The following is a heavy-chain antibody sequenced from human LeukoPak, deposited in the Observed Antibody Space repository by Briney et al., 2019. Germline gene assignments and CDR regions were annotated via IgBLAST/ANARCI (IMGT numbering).Heavy chain of an antibody. CDR2: INPSGGST. D-gene: IGHD3-10*01. CDR3: ARVLDPTMVRGGGDFDY. V-gene: IGHV1-46*01. J-gene: IGHJ4*02. Sequence: ASVTVSCKASGYTFTSYYMHWVRQAPGQGLEWMGIINPSGGSTSYAQKFQGRVTMTRDTSTSTVYMELSSLRSEDTAVYYCARVLDPTMVRGGGDFDYWGQGTLVTVSS. CDR1: GYTFTSYY.